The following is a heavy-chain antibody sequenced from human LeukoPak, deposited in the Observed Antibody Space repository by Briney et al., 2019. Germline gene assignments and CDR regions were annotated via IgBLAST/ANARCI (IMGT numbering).Heavy chain of an antibody. J-gene: IGHJ4*02. V-gene: IGHV1-69*05. CDR1: GGTFSSYA. CDR2: IIPTFGTA. Sequence: SVKVSCKASGGTFSSYAISWVRQAPGQGLEWMGRIIPTFGTANYAQKFQGRVTITTDESTSTAYMELSSLRSEDTAVYYCASCPQTYYYESYFDYWGQETLVTVSS. CDR3: ASCPQTYYYESYFDY. D-gene: IGHD3-22*01.